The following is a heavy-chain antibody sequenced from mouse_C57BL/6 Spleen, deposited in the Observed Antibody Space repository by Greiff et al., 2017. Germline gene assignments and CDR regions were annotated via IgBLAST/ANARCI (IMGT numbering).Heavy chain of an antibody. J-gene: IGHJ3*01. CDR1: GYTFTSYW. V-gene: IGHV1-50*01. D-gene: IGHD2-1*01. Sequence: QVQLQQPGAELVKPGASVKLSCKASGYTFTSYWMQWVKQRPGQGLEWIGEIDPSDSYTNYNQKFKGKATLTVDTSSSTAYMQLSSLTSEDSAVYSCARDGNLFAYWGQGTLVTVSA. CDR3: ARDGNLFAY. CDR2: IDPSDSYT.